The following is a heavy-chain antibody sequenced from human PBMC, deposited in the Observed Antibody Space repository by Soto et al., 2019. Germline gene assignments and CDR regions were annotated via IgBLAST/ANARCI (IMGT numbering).Heavy chain of an antibody. CDR2: ISSSSSTI. V-gene: IGHV3-48*01. D-gene: IGHD4-17*01. CDR3: ARDLPYGGGYYYMDV. CDR1: GFTFSSYS. Sequence: EVQLVESWGGLVQPGGSLSLSCAASGFTFSSYSMNWVRQAPGKGLEWVSYISSSSSTIYYADSVKGRFTISRDNAKNSLYLQMNSLRAEDTAVYYCARDLPYGGGYYYMDVWGKGTTVTVSS. J-gene: IGHJ6*03.